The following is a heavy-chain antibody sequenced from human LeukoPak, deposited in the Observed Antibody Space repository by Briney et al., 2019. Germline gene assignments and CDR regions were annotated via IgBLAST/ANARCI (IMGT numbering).Heavy chain of an antibody. CDR1: GGSISSSSYY. Sequence: SETLSLTCTVSGGSISSSSYYWGWIRQPPGKGLEWIGSIYYSGSTYYNPSPKSRVTISVDTSKNQFSLKLSSVTAADTAVYYCARGYCGGDCPIYYYYYYGMDVWGQGTTVTVSS. J-gene: IGHJ6*02. D-gene: IGHD2-21*02. CDR2: IYYSGST. CDR3: ARGYCGGDCPIYYYYYYGMDV. V-gene: IGHV4-39*01.